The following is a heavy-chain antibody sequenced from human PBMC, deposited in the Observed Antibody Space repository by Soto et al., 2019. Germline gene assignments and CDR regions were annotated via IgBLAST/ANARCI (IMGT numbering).Heavy chain of an antibody. J-gene: IGHJ6*02. CDR1: GGSINSYY. V-gene: IGHV4-4*08. CDR2: IQKSGNT. Sequence: SETLSLTCTVSGGSINSYYWSWIRQAPGKGLEWIGYIQKSGNTNYNPSFKSRVTMSVDTSKNQFSLNLNSVTAADTAVYCCAREDDGGDRLDVWGQGTTVTVSS. D-gene: IGHD2-21*02. CDR3: AREDDGGDRLDV.